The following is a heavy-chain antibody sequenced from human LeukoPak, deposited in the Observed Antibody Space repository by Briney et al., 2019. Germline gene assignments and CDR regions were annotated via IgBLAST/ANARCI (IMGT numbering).Heavy chain of an antibody. J-gene: IGHJ5*02. V-gene: IGHV3-48*03. CDR3: ARARRDCSGGSCYPDYNWFDP. D-gene: IGHD2-15*01. CDR1: GFTVSSYE. Sequence: GGSLRLSCAASGFTVSSYELNWVRQAPGKGLEWVSYISNVGSTIFYADSVRGRFTISRDNAKNSLYLQMNSLRAEDTAVYYCARARRDCSGGSCYPDYNWFDPWGQGTLVTVSS. CDR2: ISNVGSTI.